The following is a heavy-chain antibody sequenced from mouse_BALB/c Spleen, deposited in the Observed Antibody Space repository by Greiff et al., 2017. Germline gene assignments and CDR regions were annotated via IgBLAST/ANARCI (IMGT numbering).Heavy chain of an antibody. CDR2: ISSGSSTI. CDR1: GFTFSSFG. J-gene: IGHJ4*01. V-gene: IGHV5-17*02. CDR3: ARREDYDDAMDY. D-gene: IGHD2-4*01. Sequence: EVKVVESGGGLVQPGGSRKLSCAASGFTFSSFGMHWVRQAPEKGLEWVAYISSGSSTIYYADTVKGRFTISRDNPKNTLFLQMTSLRSEDTAMYYCARREDYDDAMDYWGQGTSVTVSS.